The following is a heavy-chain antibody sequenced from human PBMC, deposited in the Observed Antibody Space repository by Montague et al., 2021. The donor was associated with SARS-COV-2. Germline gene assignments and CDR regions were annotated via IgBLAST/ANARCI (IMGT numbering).Heavy chain of an antibody. CDR3: ARGARQGYGFRLGSFDS. CDR1: GGSFSGYY. D-gene: IGHD3-10*01. V-gene: IGHV4-34*01. Sequence: SETLSLTCAVYGGSFSGYYWNWIRQPPGKGLEWTGEINHSGSTNYYPSLKSRVTMSVDTSKNQFSLKLSSVTAADTAVYYCARGARQGYGFRLGSFDSWGQGTLVTVSS. J-gene: IGHJ4*02. CDR2: INHSGST.